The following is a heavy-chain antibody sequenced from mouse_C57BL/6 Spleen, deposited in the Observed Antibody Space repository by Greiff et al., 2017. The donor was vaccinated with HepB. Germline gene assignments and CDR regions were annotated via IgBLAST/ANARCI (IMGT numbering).Heavy chain of an antibody. J-gene: IGHJ3*01. V-gene: IGHV1-50*01. CDR1: GYTFTSYW. D-gene: IGHD2-3*01. CDR3: ARSSYDDRFAY. CDR2: IDPSDSYT. Sequence: QVQLKQPGAELVKPGASVKLSCKASGYTFTSYWMQWVKQRPGQGLEWIGEIDPSDSYTNYNQKFKGKATLTVDTSSSTAYMQLSSLTSEDSAVYYCARSSYDDRFAYWGQGTLVTVSA.